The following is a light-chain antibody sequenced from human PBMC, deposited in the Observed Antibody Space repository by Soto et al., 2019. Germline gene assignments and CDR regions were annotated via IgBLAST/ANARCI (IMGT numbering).Light chain of an antibody. Sequence: QSVLTQSPSASASLGASVKLTCTLSSGHSSYAIAWHQQQPEKGPRYLIKLNSDGSHSKGDGIPDRFSGSSSGAERYLTISSLQSEDEADYYCQTWGSGIRVVFGGGTKLTVL. V-gene: IGLV4-69*01. CDR3: QTWGSGIRVV. CDR1: SGHSSYA. J-gene: IGLJ2*01. CDR2: LNSDGSH.